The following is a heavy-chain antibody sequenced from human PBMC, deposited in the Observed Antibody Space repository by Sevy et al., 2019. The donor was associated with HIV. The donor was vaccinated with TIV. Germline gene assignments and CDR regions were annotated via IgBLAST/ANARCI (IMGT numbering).Heavy chain of an antibody. J-gene: IGHJ6*02. V-gene: IGHV3-30*18. Sequence: GGSLRLSCEVSGLSVTNNGMHWVRQAPGKGLEWVAVISYDGINKYYGDSVKGRFILSRDMSKNTLYLQMNILRIEDTAVYYCAKDFTGFYGMDVWGQGTTVTVSS. CDR2: ISYDGINK. CDR1: GLSVTNNG. CDR3: AKDFTGFYGMDV. D-gene: IGHD3-9*01.